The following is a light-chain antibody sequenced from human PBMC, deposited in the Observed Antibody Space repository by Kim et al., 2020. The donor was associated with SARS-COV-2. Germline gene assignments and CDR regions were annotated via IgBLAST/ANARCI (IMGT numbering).Light chain of an antibody. Sequence: STLSASVGDRVTITCRASQSISSYLAWYQQKPGKAPEVLIYKASGVPSRFSGSGSGTEFTLTISSLQPDDFASFYCQQYKTSPWTFGQGTKVDIK. CDR3: QQYKTSPWT. J-gene: IGKJ1*01. CDR2: K. V-gene: IGKV1-5*03. CDR1: QSISSY.